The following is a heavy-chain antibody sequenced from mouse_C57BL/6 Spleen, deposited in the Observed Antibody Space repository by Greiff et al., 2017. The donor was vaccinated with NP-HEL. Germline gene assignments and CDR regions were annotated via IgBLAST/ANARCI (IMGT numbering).Heavy chain of an antibody. J-gene: IGHJ4*01. CDR1: GYTFTSYT. CDR2: INPSRGYT. CDR3: ARRGIYCGNFGAMGY. D-gene: IGHD2-1*01. Sequence: VQLQQSGAELVRPGASVKMSCKASGYTFTSYTMHWVKQRPGQGLEWIGYINPSRGYTKYNQKFKDKATLTADKSSSTAYMQLSSLTSEDSAVYYCARRGIYCGNFGAMGYWGQGTSVTVSS. V-gene: IGHV1-4*01.